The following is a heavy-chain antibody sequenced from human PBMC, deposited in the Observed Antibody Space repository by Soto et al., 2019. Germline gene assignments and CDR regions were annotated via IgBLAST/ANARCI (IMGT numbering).Heavy chain of an antibody. CDR2: INHSGST. Sequence: QVQLQQWGAGLLKPSETLSLTCAVYGGSLSGYYWSWIRQPPGKGLEWIGEINHSGSTNYNPSLKRRVTISVDTSTNQFVLKLSSVTAADTAVYYCARGWGRIFDYWGQGTLVTFSS. CDR3: ARGWGRIFDY. D-gene: IGHD7-27*01. CDR1: GGSLSGYY. J-gene: IGHJ4*02. V-gene: IGHV4-34*01.